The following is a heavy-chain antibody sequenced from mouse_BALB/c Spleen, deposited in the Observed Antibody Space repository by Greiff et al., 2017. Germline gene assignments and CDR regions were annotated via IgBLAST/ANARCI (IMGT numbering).Heavy chain of an antibody. V-gene: IGHV5-17*02. D-gene: IGHD1-2*01. Sequence: EVQVVESGGGLVQPGGSRKLSCAASGFTFSSFGMHWVRQAPEKGLEWVAYISSGSSTIYYADTVKGRFTISRDNPKNTLFLQMTSLRSEDTAMYYCARSGFTAYYFDYWGQGTTLTVSS. J-gene: IGHJ2*01. CDR2: ISSGSSTI. CDR1: GFTFSSFG. CDR3: ARSGFTAYYFDY.